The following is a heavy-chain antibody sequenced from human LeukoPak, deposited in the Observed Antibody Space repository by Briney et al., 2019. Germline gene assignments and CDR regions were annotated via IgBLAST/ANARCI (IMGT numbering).Heavy chain of an antibody. V-gene: IGHV1-69*04. CDR2: IIPILGIA. D-gene: IGHD6-13*01. J-gene: IGHJ6*02. CDR1: GGTFSSYA. CDR3: AKSRGVYSSSWSPYYGYYGMDV. Sequence: ASVKVSCKASGGTFSSYAISWVRQAPGQGLEWMGMIIPILGIANYAQKFQGRVTITADKSTSTAYMELSSLRSEDTAVYYCAKSRGVYSSSWSPYYGYYGMDVCGRGTAVTVS.